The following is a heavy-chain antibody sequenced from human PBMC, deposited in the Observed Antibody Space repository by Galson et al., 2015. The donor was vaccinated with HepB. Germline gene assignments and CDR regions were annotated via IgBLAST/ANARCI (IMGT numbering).Heavy chain of an antibody. CDR2: IIPIFGTA. D-gene: IGHD4-23*01. J-gene: IGHJ4*02. CDR1: GGTFSSYA. Sequence: SVKVSCKASGGTFSSYAISWVRQAPGQGLEWMGGIIPIFGTANYAQKFQGRVTITADESTSTAYMELSSLRSEDTAVYYCARGGPYGGLFDYWGQGTLVTVSS. CDR3: ARGGPYGGLFDY. V-gene: IGHV1-69*13.